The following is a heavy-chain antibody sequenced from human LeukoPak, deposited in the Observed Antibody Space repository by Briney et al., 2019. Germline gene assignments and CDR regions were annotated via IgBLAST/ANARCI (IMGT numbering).Heavy chain of an antibody. CDR3: ARLLNNDNSGDPDTFDM. CDR2: ISYSGST. CDR1: GGSISRHY. J-gene: IGHJ3*02. D-gene: IGHD3-22*01. V-gene: IGHV4-59*08. Sequence: SETLSLTCSVSGGSISRHYWSWLRQPPGKGLEWIGYISYSGSTRYNPSFQSRVTISLDTSKTHFSLKLTSVTAADTAVYYCARLLNNDNSGDPDTFDMWGPGTMVTVSS.